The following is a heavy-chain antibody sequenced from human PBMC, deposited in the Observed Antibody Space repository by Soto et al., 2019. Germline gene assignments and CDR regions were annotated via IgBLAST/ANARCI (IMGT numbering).Heavy chain of an antibody. V-gene: IGHV1-8*01. J-gene: IGHJ5*02. Sequence: ASLKVSCKASGYTFTNNDVSWVRQATGQGLEWMGWMNPGSGDTGYAQKFQGRVTMTRDISIATAYMELNSLTSEDTAIYYCARMESFGSLNWFDPWGQGTLVTVSS. CDR3: ARMESFGSLNWFDP. D-gene: IGHD5-18*01. CDR2: MNPGSGDT. CDR1: GYTFTNND.